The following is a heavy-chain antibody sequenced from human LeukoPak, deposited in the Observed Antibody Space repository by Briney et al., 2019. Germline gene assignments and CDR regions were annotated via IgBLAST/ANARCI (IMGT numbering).Heavy chain of an antibody. V-gene: IGHV1-2*02. CDR3: ARDSVTVTTPQIDH. Sequence: ASVKVSCKASGYTFTGYYIHWVRQAPGQGLEWMGWINPNSGGTDYAQKFQGRVTMTRDTSISTAYMKLSRLRFDDTAVYYCARDSVTVTTPQIDHWGQGTLVTVSS. CDR1: GYTFTGYY. CDR2: INPNSGGT. J-gene: IGHJ4*02. D-gene: IGHD4-17*01.